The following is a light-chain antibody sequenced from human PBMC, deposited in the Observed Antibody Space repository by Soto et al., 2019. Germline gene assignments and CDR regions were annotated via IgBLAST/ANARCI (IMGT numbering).Light chain of an antibody. CDR1: ENVRTF. J-gene: IGKJ1*01. Sequence: VLTQSPATLSLSPGERATLSCRASENVRTFVDWYQQKPGQAPRLLIYGASNRATDIPARFSGSGSGTDFTLTISNLEPEDFAVYYCQQHSHWPMWKFGKGTKVDIK. CDR2: GAS. CDR3: QQHSHWPMWK. V-gene: IGKV3-11*01.